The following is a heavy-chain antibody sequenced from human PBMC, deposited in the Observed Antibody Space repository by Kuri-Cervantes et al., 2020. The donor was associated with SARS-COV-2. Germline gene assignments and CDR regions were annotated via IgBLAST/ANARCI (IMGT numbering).Heavy chain of an antibody. D-gene: IGHD2-8*01. V-gene: IGHV3-30-3*02. CDR1: GFTFSSYA. CDR2: ISYDGSNK. Sequence: GESLKIPCAASGFTFSSYAMHWVRQAPGKGLEWVAVISYDGSNKYYADSVKGRFTISRDNSKNTLYLQMSSLRAEDTADYYCAKSSGIFMIYATRAAFDHWGQGTLVTVSS. J-gene: IGHJ4*02. CDR3: AKSSGIFMIYATRAAFDH.